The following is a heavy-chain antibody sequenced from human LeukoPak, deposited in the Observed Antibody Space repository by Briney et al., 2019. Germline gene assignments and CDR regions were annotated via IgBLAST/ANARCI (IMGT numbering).Heavy chain of an antibody. D-gene: IGHD6-19*01. J-gene: IGHJ4*02. CDR1: GGSISSSSYY. CDR3: ARSSIAVAGTEDY. CDR2: IYYSGST. Sequence: SETLSLTCTVSGGSISSSSYYWGWIRQPPGKGLEWIGSIYYSGSTYYNPSLKSRVAISVDTSKNQFSLKLSSVTAADTAVYYCARSSIAVAGTEDYWGQGILVTVSS. V-gene: IGHV4-39*01.